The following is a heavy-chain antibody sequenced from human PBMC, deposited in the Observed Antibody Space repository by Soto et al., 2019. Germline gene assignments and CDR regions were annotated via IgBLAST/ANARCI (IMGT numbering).Heavy chain of an antibody. CDR2: IRSKAYGGTT. CDR1: GFTFGDYA. CDR3: TRADFPDYDIFTGPLLWD. J-gene: IGHJ4*02. Sequence: PGGSLRLSCTASGFTFGDYAMSWFRQAPGKGLEWVGFIRSKAYGGTTEYAASVKGRFTISRDDSKSIAYLQMNSLKTEDTAVYYCTRADFPDYDIFTGPLLWDWGQGTLVTVAS. V-gene: IGHV3-49*03. D-gene: IGHD3-9*01.